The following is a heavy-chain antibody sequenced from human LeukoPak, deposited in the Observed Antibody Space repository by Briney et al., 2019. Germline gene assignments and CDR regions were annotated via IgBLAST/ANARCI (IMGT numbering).Heavy chain of an antibody. Sequence: PGGSLRLSCAASGCTFSSYSMNWVRQAPGKGLEWVALISYDGSNKYYADSVKGRFTISRDNSKNTLYLQMNSLRAEDTAVYYCAKVKGGYYYDSSGLYFDYWGQGTLVTVSS. CDR3: AKVKGGYYYDSSGLYFDY. CDR2: ISYDGSNK. D-gene: IGHD3-22*01. CDR1: GCTFSSYS. J-gene: IGHJ4*02. V-gene: IGHV3-30*18.